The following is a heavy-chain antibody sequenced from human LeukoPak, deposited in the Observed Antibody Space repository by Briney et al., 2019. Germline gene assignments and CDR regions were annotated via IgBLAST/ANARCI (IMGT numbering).Heavy chain of an antibody. V-gene: IGHV1-2*02. J-gene: IGHJ4*02. CDR3: ARGRLVRRGYSGYEADY. CDR1: GYTFTGYY. CDR2: INPNSGGT. D-gene: IGHD5-12*01. Sequence: ASVKVSCKASGYTFTGYYMHWVRQAPGQGLEWMGWINPNSGGTNYAQKFQGRVTMTRDTSISTAYMELSRLRSDDTAVYYCARGRLVRRGYSGYEADYWGQGTPVTVSS.